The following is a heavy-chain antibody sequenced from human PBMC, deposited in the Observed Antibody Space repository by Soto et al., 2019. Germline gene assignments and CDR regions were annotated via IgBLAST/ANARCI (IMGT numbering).Heavy chain of an antibody. CDR3: ARDRGYNSGRSAAFDI. Sequence: GGSLRLSCEASGFTFSSFGMNWVRQAPGKGLEWVSFISGANTMVYADSVKGRFSISRDNAKNSVYLQLNSLRDEDTAVYYCARDRGYNSGRSAAFDIWGRGTMVTVSS. D-gene: IGHD3-10*01. V-gene: IGHV3-48*02. CDR1: GFTFSSFG. CDR2: ISGANTMV. J-gene: IGHJ3*02.